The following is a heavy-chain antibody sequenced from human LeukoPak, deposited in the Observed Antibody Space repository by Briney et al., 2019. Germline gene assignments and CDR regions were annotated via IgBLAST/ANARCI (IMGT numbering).Heavy chain of an antibody. CDR1: GFTFSDYY. J-gene: IGHJ4*02. V-gene: IGHV3-11*04. D-gene: IGHD1-7*01. Sequence: GGSLRLSCAASGFTFSDYYMSWIRQAPGKGLEWVSYISSSGSTIYYADSVKGRFTISRDSAKNSLYLQMNSLRAEDTAIYYCAREDDWNYEDYWGQGTLVTVSS. CDR2: ISSSGSTI. CDR3: AREDDWNYEDY.